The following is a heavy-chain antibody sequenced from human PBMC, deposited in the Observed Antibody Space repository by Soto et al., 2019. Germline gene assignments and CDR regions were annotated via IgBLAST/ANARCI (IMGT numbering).Heavy chain of an antibody. CDR1: GFTFSSYW. V-gene: IGHV3-7*03. CDR2: IKQDGSEK. J-gene: IGHJ5*02. Sequence: GGSLRLSCAASGFTFSSYWMSWFRQAPGKGLEWVANIKQDGSEKYYVDSVKGRFTISRDNAKNSLYLQMNSLRAEDTAVYYCARVLGYSSSWFPSRLKPGGFDPWGQGTLVTVSS. D-gene: IGHD6-13*01. CDR3: ARVLGYSSSWFPSRLKPGGFDP.